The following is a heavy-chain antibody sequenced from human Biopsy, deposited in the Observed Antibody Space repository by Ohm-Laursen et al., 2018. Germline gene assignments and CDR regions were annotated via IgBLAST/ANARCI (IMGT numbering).Heavy chain of an antibody. CDR3: AGATSGTSLYDP. J-gene: IGHJ5*02. V-gene: IGHV4-59*12. Sequence: GTLSLTWAVSGGSISSYYWSWIRQPPGKGPEWIGYISHSGSTSYNPSLRSLVTISTDTSTNQFSLKVRSVTAADTAMYYCAGATSGTSLYDPWGQGILVTVSS. CDR2: ISHSGST. CDR1: GGSISSYY. D-gene: IGHD6-13*01.